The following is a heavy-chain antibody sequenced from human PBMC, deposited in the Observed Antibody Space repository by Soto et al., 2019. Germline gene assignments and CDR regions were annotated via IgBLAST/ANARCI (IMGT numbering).Heavy chain of an antibody. D-gene: IGHD3-9*01. CDR1: GGSVNNYY. V-gene: IGHV4-59*02. J-gene: IGHJ4*02. Sequence: AETLSLTCAVSGGSVNNYYWSWIRQPPGKGLEWIGYIFYTGSTNYNPSLKSRVTISLDTSKNQFSLKLSSVTAADTAVYYCARSFDWLSPYTFDSWGQGILVTVSS. CDR2: IFYTGST. CDR3: ARSFDWLSPYTFDS.